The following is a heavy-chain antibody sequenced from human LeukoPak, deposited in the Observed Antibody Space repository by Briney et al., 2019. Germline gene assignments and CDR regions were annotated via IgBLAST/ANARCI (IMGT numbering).Heavy chain of an antibody. CDR3: AKDGDDYIWGSYRQDAFDI. CDR2: ISGSGGST. V-gene: IGHV3-23*01. J-gene: IGHJ3*02. D-gene: IGHD3-16*02. CDR1: GFTFSSYA. Sequence: PGGSLRLSCAASGFTFSSYAMSWVRQAPGKGLEWVSAISGSGGSTYYADSVKGRFTISRDNSKNTLYLQMNSLRAEDTAVYYCAKDGDDYIWGSYRQDAFDIWGQGTMVTVSS.